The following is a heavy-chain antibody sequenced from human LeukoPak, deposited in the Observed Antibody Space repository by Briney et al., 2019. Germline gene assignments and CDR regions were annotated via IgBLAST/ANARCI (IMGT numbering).Heavy chain of an antibody. Sequence: GESLKISCKASGYSFTNYWIGWVRQMPGKGLEWMGIVYPGDSDTRYSPSFQGQVTFSADKSISTAYLQWSSLKASDTAMYYCARLSGLRYFDWQDWGQGTLVTVSS. V-gene: IGHV5-51*01. J-gene: IGHJ4*02. CDR1: GYSFTNYW. CDR2: VYPGDSDT. CDR3: ARLSGLRYFDWQD. D-gene: IGHD3-9*01.